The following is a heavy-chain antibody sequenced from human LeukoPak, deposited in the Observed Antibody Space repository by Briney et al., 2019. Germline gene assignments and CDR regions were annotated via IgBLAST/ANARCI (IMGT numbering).Heavy chain of an antibody. CDR2: ITPNSGDT. V-gene: IGHV1-2*02. J-gene: IGHJ4*02. CDR3: ARVKKFMPELEF. Sequence: GASVRVSCKSSGYTFTDYHIHWVRQAPGQGLEWMGWITPNSGDTKYAQKFQGRVSMTRDTSINTAYMDLTNLRSDDTAIFYCARVKKFMPELEFWGQGTLVTVSS. D-gene: IGHD2-2*01. CDR1: GYTFTDYH.